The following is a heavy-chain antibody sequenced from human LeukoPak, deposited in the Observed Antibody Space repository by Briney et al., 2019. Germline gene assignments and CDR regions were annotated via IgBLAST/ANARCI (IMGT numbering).Heavy chain of an antibody. J-gene: IGHJ4*02. D-gene: IGHD5-18*01. CDR3: ARGRGYSYGYYFGY. V-gene: IGHV4-34*01. CDR1: GGSFSGYY. Sequence: SETLSLTCAVYGGSFSGYYWSWIRQPPGKGLEWIGEINHSGSTNYNPSLKSRVTISVDTSKNQFSLKLSSVTAADTAVYYCARGRGYSYGYYFGYWGQGTLVTVSS. CDR2: INHSGST.